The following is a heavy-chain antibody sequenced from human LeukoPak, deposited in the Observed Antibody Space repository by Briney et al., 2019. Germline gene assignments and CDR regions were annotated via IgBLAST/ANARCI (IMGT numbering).Heavy chain of an antibody. CDR3: ARDRGWVQYDY. J-gene: IGHJ4*02. CDR1: GFNFSINW. V-gene: IGHV3-7*01. Sequence: GGSLRLSCSASGFNFSINWMTWVRQAPGKGLEWVANIPDDGSETNYVDSVKGRFTISRDNGKNSLYLQMSSLRADDTAVYYCARDRGWVQYDYWGQGALVTVSS. CDR2: IPDDGSET. D-gene: IGHD5-24*01.